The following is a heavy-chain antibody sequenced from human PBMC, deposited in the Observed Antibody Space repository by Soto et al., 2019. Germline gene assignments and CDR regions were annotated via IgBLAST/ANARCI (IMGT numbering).Heavy chain of an antibody. D-gene: IGHD5-18*01. Sequence: PSETLSLTCTVSGGSISSYYWSWIRQPPGKGLEWIGYIYYSGSTNYNPSLKSRVTISADTSKNQFSLRLSSVTAADTAVYYCARDRGYTYGYDYWGQGALVTVSS. J-gene: IGHJ4*02. V-gene: IGHV4-59*01. CDR3: ARDRGYTYGYDY. CDR1: GGSISSYY. CDR2: IYYSGST.